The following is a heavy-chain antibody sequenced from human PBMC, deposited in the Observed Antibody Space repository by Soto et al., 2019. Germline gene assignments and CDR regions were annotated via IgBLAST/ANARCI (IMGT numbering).Heavy chain of an antibody. CDR1: GYTFTGYY. Sequence: ASVKGSCKASGYTFTGYYMHWVRQAPGQGLEWMGWINPYSGNTNYAQKFQGRVTMTRDTSTSTAYMELSSLRSDDTAVYYCARVSSGWYFAFDIWGQGTMVTVSS. CDR2: INPYSGNT. D-gene: IGHD6-19*01. V-gene: IGHV1-2*02. J-gene: IGHJ3*02. CDR3: ARVSSGWYFAFDI.